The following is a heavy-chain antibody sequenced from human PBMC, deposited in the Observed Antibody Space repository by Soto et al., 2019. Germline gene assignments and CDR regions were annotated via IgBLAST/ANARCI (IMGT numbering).Heavy chain of an antibody. J-gene: IGHJ6*02. CDR3: ARDIVVVPAASGNGMDV. CDR2: ISYDGSNK. Sequence: GGSLRLSCAASGFTFSSYAMHWVRQAPGKGLEWVAVISYDGSNKYYADSVKGRFTISRDNSKNTLYLQMNSLRAEDTAVYYCARDIVVVPAASGNGMDVWGQGTTVTVSS. D-gene: IGHD2-2*01. V-gene: IGHV3-30-3*01. CDR1: GFTFSSYA.